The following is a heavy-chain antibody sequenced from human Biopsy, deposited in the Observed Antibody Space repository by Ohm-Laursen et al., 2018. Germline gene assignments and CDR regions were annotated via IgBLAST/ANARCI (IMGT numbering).Heavy chain of an antibody. V-gene: IGHV4-38-2*02. J-gene: IGHJ4*02. D-gene: IGHD3-10*01. CDR1: GFSISSGYY. CDR2: VYGSGKS. Sequence: GTLSLTCTVSGFSISSGYYWGWIRQPPGKGLEWIGSVYGSGKSYYNPSLKSRVTISVDKSKNQFFLKLSSVTAEDTAVYYCARDDAVAVIRGLYYWGQGALVTVSS. CDR3: ARDDAVAVIRGLYY.